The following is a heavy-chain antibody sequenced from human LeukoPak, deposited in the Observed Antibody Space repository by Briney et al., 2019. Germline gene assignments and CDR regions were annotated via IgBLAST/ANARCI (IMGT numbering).Heavy chain of an antibody. CDR1: GFTVSNNY. Sequence: GGSLRLSCVASGFTVSNNYMSWVRQAPGKGLEWVSVIYTGGTTYYADSVKGRFTISRDTSKNTLYLQMNSLRAEDTAVYYCARDXSWXXLGXWGQGTLVTVSS. CDR2: IYTGGTT. V-gene: IGHV3-53*01. CDR3: ARDXSWXXLGX. J-gene: IGHJ4*02.